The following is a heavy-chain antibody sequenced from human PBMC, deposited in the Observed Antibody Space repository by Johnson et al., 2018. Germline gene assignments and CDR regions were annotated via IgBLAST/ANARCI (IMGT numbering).Heavy chain of an antibody. Sequence: VQLVESGGGVVQXGRSLRLSCAASGFTFSDYYMSWIRQAPGKGLEWVSYISSSGSTIYYADSVKGRFTISRDNAKNSLYLQMNSLRAEDTAVYYCARDPVTIFGVVYYYYYYMDVWGKGTTVTVSS. CDR1: GFTFSDYY. D-gene: IGHD3-3*01. V-gene: IGHV3-11*04. J-gene: IGHJ6*03. CDR3: ARDPVTIFGVVYYYYYYMDV. CDR2: ISSSGSTI.